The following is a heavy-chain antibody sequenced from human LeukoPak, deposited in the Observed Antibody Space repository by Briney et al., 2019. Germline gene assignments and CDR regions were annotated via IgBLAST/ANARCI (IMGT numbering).Heavy chain of an antibody. D-gene: IGHD4-17*01. CDR2: ISSSGNMI. J-gene: IGHJ4*02. CDR3: ARDPPFYGDYNFFDY. CDR1: GFTFSSYS. V-gene: IGHV3-48*04. Sequence: PGGFLRLSCAASGFTFSSYSMNWVRQAPGKGLEWVSYISSSGNMIYYADSVKGRFTISRDDAKNSLCLQMNSLRAEDTAVYYCARDPPFYGDYNFFDYWGQGTLVTVSS.